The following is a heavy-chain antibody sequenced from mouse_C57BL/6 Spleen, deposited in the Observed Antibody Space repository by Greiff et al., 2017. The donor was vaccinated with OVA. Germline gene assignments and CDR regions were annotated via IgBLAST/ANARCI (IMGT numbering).Heavy chain of an antibody. D-gene: IGHD2-4*01. V-gene: IGHV1-80*01. J-gene: IGHJ1*03. CDR1: GYAFSSYW. CDR2: IYPGDGDT. Sequence: VQLQQSGAELVKPGASVKISCKASGYAFSSYWMNWVKQRPGKGLEWIGQIYPGDGDTNYNGKFKGKATLTAAKSSSTAYMQLSSLTSEDSAVYFCARLYYDYTRYFDVWGTGTTVTVSS. CDR3: ARLYYDYTRYFDV.